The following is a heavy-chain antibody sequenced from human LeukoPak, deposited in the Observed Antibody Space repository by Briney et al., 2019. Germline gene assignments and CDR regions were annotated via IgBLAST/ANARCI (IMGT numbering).Heavy chain of an antibody. J-gene: IGHJ4*02. V-gene: IGHV3-30*18. Sequence: GGSLRLSCAASGFTFSSYGMHWVRQAPGKGLEWVAVISFDGSYKYYADSVKGRFTISRDNSKNTLYLQMNSLRTEDTAVYYCAKDRVTAAGYYFDYWGQGTLVTVSS. CDR2: ISFDGSYK. CDR1: GFTFSSYG. CDR3: AKDRVTAAGYYFDY. D-gene: IGHD6-13*01.